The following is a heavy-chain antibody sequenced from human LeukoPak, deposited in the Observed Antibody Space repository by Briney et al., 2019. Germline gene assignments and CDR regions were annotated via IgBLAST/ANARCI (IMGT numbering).Heavy chain of an antibody. D-gene: IGHD1-26*01. CDR1: GFTLSSYW. CDR3: ERELWGELRGHYYYHFGMDV. CDR2: IKEDGSET. Sequence: GGSLRLSCAASGFTLSSYWMSWVRQAPGKGLEWVATIKEDGSETYYVDSVKGRFTISRDNAKYSLYLQMNSLRAEDKAVYYCERELWGELRGHYYYHFGMDVWGQGTTVTVSS. J-gene: IGHJ6*01. V-gene: IGHV3-7*01.